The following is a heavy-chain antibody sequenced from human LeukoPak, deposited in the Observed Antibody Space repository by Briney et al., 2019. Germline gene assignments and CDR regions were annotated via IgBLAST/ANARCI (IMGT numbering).Heavy chain of an antibody. V-gene: IGHV4-39*07. CDR3: ARLGMVRGLILTYNYNMDV. J-gene: IGHJ6*03. D-gene: IGHD3-10*01. CDR2: INQNGVT. Sequence: SETLSLTCTVSGVSISSSNSYWGWIRQPPGKGLEWIGEINQNGVTNYNPSLKSRTSISIDTSTKQFSLSMSAVTAADTAVYYCARLGMVRGLILTYNYNMDVWGKGTTVTISS. CDR1: GVSISSSNSY.